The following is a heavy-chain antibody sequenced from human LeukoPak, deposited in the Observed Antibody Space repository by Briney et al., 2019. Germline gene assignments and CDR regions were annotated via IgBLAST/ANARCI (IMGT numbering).Heavy chain of an antibody. CDR2: INPGGDNT. J-gene: IGHJ3*01. CDR3: ARIRDGYNDAYDV. CDR1: GYTYTSYG. Sequence: VSVKVSCKASGYTYTSYGISWVRQAPGQGLEWMGLINPGGDNTDYAQNFQGRVSMTRDTSTSTVYMWLSSLRSEDTAVYYCARIRDGYNDAYDVWGQGTMVTVSS. V-gene: IGHV1-46*01. D-gene: IGHD5-24*01.